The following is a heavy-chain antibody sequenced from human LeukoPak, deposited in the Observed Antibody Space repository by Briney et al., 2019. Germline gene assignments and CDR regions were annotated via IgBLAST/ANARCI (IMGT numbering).Heavy chain of an antibody. CDR1: GFTFSNYE. CDR2: ISSSGSDI. V-gene: IGHV3-48*03. Sequence: GGSLRLSCAASGFTFSNYEMHWVRQAPGKGLEWVSYISSSGSDIYYADSVKGRFTISRDNAKNSLYLQMNSLRAEDTAVYYCARAKAGSSWKGSWKKYYYMDVWGKGTTVTVSS. CDR3: ARAKAGSSWKGSWKKYYYMDV. D-gene: IGHD6-13*01. J-gene: IGHJ6*03.